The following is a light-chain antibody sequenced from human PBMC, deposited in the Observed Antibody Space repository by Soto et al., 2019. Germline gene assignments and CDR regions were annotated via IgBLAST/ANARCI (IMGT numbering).Light chain of an antibody. CDR2: AAS. CDR1: QSVYNNY. V-gene: IGKV3-20*01. Sequence: EIVLTQSPGTLSLSPGERATLSCRASQSVYNNYLAWYQQKPGQAPRLLIFAASSTATGIPDRFSGSGSGTDVTLTIIRLEPEDFAVYYCPPYGSSPITFGQGTRLEIK. J-gene: IGKJ5*01. CDR3: PPYGSSPIT.